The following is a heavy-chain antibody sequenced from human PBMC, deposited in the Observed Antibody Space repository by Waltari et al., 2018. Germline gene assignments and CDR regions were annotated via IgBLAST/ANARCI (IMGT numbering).Heavy chain of an antibody. V-gene: IGHV3-23*04. J-gene: IGHJ3*02. CDR1: GFTFRSDA. CDR3: ARWRWLQLWDSAFDI. CDR2: ISGSGGST. Sequence: EVQLVESGGGLVQPGGSLRLSCAASGFTFRSDAMSWVRKAPGKGLEWVSAISGSGGSTYYADSVKGRFTISRDNSKNTLYLQMNSLRAEDTAVYYCARWRWLQLWDSAFDIWGQGTMVTVSS. D-gene: IGHD5-12*01.